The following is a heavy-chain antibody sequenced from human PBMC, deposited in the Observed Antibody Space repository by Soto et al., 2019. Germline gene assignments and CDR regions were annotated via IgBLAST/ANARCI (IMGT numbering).Heavy chain of an antibody. CDR1: GGSISSYY. D-gene: IGHD3-9*01. CDR3: ARVNYDILTGPDY. Sequence: PSETLSLTCTVSGGSISSYYWSWIRQPAGKGLEWIGRIYTSGSTNYNPPLKSRVTMSVDTSKNQFSLKLSSVTAADTAVYYCARVNYDILTGPDYWGQGTLVTVSS. J-gene: IGHJ4*02. V-gene: IGHV4-4*07. CDR2: IYTSGST.